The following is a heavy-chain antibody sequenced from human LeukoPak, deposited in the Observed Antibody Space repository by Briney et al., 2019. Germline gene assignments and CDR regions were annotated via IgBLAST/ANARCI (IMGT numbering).Heavy chain of an antibody. J-gene: IGHJ4*02. CDR1: GYTFTGYA. D-gene: IGHD1-26*01. CDR2: INTCSGNT. Sequence: ASVKVSCKASGYTFTGYAXHWVRQAPGQGLEWMGWINTCSGNTKYSQRFQDRVTITMDTSASTVYMEMNDLGSEDTAVYYCARGYSGCFHYWGQGALVTVSS. CDR3: ARGYSGCFHY. V-gene: IGHV1-3*04.